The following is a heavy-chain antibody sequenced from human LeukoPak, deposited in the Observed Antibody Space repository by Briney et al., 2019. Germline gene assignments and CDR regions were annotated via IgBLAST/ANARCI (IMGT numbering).Heavy chain of an antibody. Sequence: SETLSLTCAVYGGSFSVYYWSWIRQPPGEGLEWVGEINHSGSTNYNPSLKSRVTISVDTSKNQFSLKLSSVAAADTAVYYCERGSQMGDYVAWGQGTLVTVSS. D-gene: IGHD4-17*01. CDR2: INHSGST. J-gene: IGHJ5*02. CDR3: ERGSQMGDYVA. V-gene: IGHV4-34*01. CDR1: GGSFSVYY.